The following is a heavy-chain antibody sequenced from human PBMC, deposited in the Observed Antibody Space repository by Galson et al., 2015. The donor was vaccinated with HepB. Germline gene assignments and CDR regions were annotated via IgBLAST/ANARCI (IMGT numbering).Heavy chain of an antibody. CDR1: GFIFDDYT. CDR2: ISWNSGNI. CDR3: AKDMGHGDYGWAFDV. J-gene: IGHJ3*01. D-gene: IGHD4-17*01. V-gene: IGHV3-9*01. Sequence: SLRLSCAASGFIFDDYTMHWVRQVPGKGLEWVSRISWNSGNIGYADSVKGRFTISRDNAENSLYLQMDSLRAEDTALYYCAKDMGHGDYGWAFDVWGQGTMVIGSS.